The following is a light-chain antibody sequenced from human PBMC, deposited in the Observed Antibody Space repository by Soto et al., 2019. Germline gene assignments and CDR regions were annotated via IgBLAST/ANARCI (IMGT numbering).Light chain of an antibody. J-gene: IGKJ3*01. CDR2: LVS. CDR1: QSLLDSDGYTY. V-gene: IGKV2-28*01. Sequence: DIVMTQSPLSLSVTPGEAASISCRSSQSLLDSDGYTYLDWYLQKPGQSPQLLIYLVSNRAAGVPDRFSGSGAGTEFTLKISRVEAEDVGVYYCMQGLQTQFTCGPGTKVDIK. CDR3: MQGLQTQFT.